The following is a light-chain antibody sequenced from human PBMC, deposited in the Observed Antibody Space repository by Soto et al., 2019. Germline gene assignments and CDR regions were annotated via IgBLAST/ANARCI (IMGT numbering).Light chain of an antibody. J-gene: IGLJ1*01. Sequence: SYELTQPPSVSVAPGKTARITCRGNNIGSKGVHWYQQKPGQAPVLVIYYDSDRPSGIPERFSGSNSGNTATLTISRVGAGDEADYYCQVWDSSSDHYVFGTGTXVTVL. CDR3: QVWDSSSDHYV. V-gene: IGLV3-21*04. CDR1: NIGSKG. CDR2: YDS.